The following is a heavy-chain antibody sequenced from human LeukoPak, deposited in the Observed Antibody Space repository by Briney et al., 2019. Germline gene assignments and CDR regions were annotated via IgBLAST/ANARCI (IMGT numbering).Heavy chain of an antibody. D-gene: IGHD6-13*01. CDR1: GFTFSSYA. Sequence: GASLRLSCAASGFTFSSYAMSWVRQAPGKGLEWVSYIRSSGDTIYYADSVKGRFTISRDNAKNSLYLQMNSLRAEDTAVYYCARGGSSSWYEYWYFDLWGRGTLVTVSS. J-gene: IGHJ2*01. V-gene: IGHV3-48*03. CDR3: ARGGSSSWYEYWYFDL. CDR2: IRSSGDTI.